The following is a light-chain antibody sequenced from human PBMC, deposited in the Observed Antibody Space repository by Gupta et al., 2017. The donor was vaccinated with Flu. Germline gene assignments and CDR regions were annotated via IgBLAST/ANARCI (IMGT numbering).Light chain of an antibody. CDR3: QQYDNLPLT. V-gene: IGKV1-33*01. J-gene: IGKJ4*01. Sequence: PSSLSASVGDRVTITCQASQDITNYLNWYQQKPGKAPKLLIYDASNLETGVPSRFSGSGSETDFSFTISSLQPEDTATYYCQQYDNLPLTFGGGTKVEIK. CDR2: DAS. CDR1: QDITNY.